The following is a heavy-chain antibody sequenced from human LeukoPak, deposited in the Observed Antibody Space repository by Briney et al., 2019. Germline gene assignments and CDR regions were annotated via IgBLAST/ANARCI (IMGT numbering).Heavy chain of an antibody. V-gene: IGHV1-18*01. CDR2: ISAYNGNT. Sequence: WASVKVSCKASGYTFTSYGISWVRQAPGQGLEWMGWISAYNGNTNYAQKLQGRVTMTTDTSTSTAYMELSSLRSEDTAVYYCARDYTGSWGRDGYMDVWGKGTTVTVSS. J-gene: IGHJ6*03. D-gene: IGHD3-16*01. CDR3: ARDYTGSWGRDGYMDV. CDR1: GYTFTSYG.